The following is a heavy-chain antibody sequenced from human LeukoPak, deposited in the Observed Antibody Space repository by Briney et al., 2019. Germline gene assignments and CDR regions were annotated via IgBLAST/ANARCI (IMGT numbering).Heavy chain of an antibody. V-gene: IGHV3-11*01. CDR2: ISSSGSTI. CDR1: GFTFSDYY. J-gene: IGHJ4*02. CDR3: AKSPLYDFWSGYSTSNFGLDY. D-gene: IGHD3-3*01. Sequence: GGSLRLSCAASGFTFSDYYMSWIRQAPGKGLEWVSYISSSGSTIYYADSVKGRFTISRDNAKNSLYLQMNSLRAEDTAVYYCAKSPLYDFWSGYSTSNFGLDYWGQGTLVTVSS.